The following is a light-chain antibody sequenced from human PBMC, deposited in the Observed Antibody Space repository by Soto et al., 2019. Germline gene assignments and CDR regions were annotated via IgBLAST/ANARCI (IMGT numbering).Light chain of an antibody. J-gene: IGKJ4*01. CDR2: DAS. CDR1: QSVSSY. V-gene: IGKV3-11*01. Sequence: EIVLTQSPATLSLSPGERAALSCRASQSVSSYLAWYQQKPGQAPRLLIYDASKRATGIPARFSGSGSGTDFNLTISSLVPEDFAVYFCQQRRNWPSTFGGGTKVEI. CDR3: QQRRNWPST.